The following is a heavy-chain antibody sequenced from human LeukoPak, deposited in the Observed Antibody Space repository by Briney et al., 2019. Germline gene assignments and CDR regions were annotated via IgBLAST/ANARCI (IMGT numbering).Heavy chain of an antibody. D-gene: IGHD5-12*01. CDR2: INPNSGDT. CDR1: GYTFTGYY. V-gene: IGHV1-2*02. CDR3: ARDHGYSGYLDAFDV. J-gene: IGHJ3*01. Sequence: ASVKVSCKASGYTFTGYYMHWIRQAPGQGLEWMGWINPNSGDTIHAQRFQGRVTMTRDTSISTAYMELSRLRSDDTAVYYCARDHGYSGYLDAFDVWGQGTMATVSS.